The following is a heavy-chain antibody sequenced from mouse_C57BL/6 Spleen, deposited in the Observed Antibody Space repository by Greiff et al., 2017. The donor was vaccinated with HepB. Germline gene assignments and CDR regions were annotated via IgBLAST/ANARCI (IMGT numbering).Heavy chain of an antibody. J-gene: IGHJ1*03. CDR1: GYTFTSYW. CDR2: IDPSDSYT. D-gene: IGHD1-1*01. V-gene: IGHV1-50*01. Sequence: QVQLQQPGAELVKPGASVKLSCKASGYTFTSYWMQWVKQRPGQGLEWIGEIDPSDSYTNYNQTFKGKATLTVDTSSSTAYMQLSSLTSEDSAVYYCARVVLRSDWYFDVWGTGTTGTVSS. CDR3: ARVVLRSDWYFDV.